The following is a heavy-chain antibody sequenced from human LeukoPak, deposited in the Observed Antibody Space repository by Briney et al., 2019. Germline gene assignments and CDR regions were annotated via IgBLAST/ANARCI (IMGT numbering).Heavy chain of an antibody. CDR1: GFTFSSYS. J-gene: IGHJ4*02. CDR2: ISSSSSYI. Sequence: PGGSLRLFCAASGFTFSSYSMNWVRQAPGKGLEWVSSISSSSSYIYYADSVKGRFTISRDNAKNSLYLQMNSLRAEDTAVYYCARDRGRTVTTAGFDYWGQGTLVTVSS. D-gene: IGHD4-17*01. V-gene: IGHV3-21*01. CDR3: ARDRGRTVTTAGFDY.